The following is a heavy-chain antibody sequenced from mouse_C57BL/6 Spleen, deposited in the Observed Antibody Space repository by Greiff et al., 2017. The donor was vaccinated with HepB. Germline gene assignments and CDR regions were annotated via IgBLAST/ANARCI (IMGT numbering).Heavy chain of an antibody. V-gene: IGHV5-4*01. CDR3: ARDWVHYYGSSYPAWFAY. CDR2: ISDGGSYT. Sequence: EVQLVESGGGLVKPGGSLKLSCAASGFTFSSYAMSWVRQTPEKRLEWVATISDGGSYTYYPDNVKGRFTISRDNAKNNLYLQMSHLKSEDTAMYYCARDWVHYYGSSYPAWFAYWGQGTLVTVSA. CDR1: GFTFSSYA. J-gene: IGHJ3*01. D-gene: IGHD1-1*01.